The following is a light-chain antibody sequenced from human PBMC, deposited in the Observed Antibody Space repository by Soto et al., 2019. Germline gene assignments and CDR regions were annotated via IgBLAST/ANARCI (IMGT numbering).Light chain of an antibody. CDR3: ASYGGNYNVV. J-gene: IGLJ2*01. Sequence: QSALTQPPSASGSPGQSVTISCTGTSSDVGGYNYVSWYQHHPGKAPKVLIYEVTERPSGVPGRFSGSRSGNTASLTVSGLQADDEADYYCASYGGNYNVVFGGGTKLTVL. V-gene: IGLV2-8*01. CDR2: EVT. CDR1: SSDVGGYNY.